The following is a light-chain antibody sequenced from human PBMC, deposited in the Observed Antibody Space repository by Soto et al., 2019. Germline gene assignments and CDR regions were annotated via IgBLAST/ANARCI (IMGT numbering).Light chain of an antibody. CDR1: QSVSSSF. CDR3: QQYSSSPLT. Sequence: EIVLTQSPGTLSLSPGERATLSCRASQSVSSSFLAWHQQKPDQAPRLLIYGASSRATGIPDRFSGSGSGTDFTLTISRLEPEDFAVYYCQQYSSSPLTFGGGTKVEIK. J-gene: IGKJ4*01. CDR2: GAS. V-gene: IGKV3-20*01.